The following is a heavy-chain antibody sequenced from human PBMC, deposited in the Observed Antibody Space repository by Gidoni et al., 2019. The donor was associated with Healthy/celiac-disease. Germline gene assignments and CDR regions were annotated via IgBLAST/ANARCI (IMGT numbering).Heavy chain of an antibody. CDR1: GGSIRSYY. D-gene: IGHD4-17*01. CDR3: AKGAYGFDY. Sequence: QVQLPESRPGLVKPSETLSLTRPVSGGSIRSYYWSWIRQPPGKGLEWIGYIYYSGSTNYNPSLKSRVTISVDTSKNQFSLKLSSVTAADTAVYYCAKGAYGFDYWGQGTLVTVSS. CDR2: IYYSGST. V-gene: IGHV4-59*01. J-gene: IGHJ4*02.